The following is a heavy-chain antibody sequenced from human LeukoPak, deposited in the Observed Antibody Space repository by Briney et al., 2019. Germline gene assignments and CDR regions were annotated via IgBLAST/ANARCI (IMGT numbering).Heavy chain of an antibody. D-gene: IGHD3-16*01. Sequence: SVKVSCKASGGTFSSYAISWVRQAPGQGLEWMGGIIPIFGTANYAQKFQGRVTITADESTSTAYMELSSLRSEDTAVYYCARLFYDYVWGSYYYGMDVWGQGTTVTVSS. CDR1: GGTFSSYA. J-gene: IGHJ6*02. V-gene: IGHV1-69*13. CDR2: IIPIFGTA. CDR3: ARLFYDYVWGSYYYGMDV.